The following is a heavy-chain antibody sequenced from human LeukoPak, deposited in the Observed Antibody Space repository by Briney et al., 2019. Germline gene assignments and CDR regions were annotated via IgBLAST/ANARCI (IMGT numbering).Heavy chain of an antibody. D-gene: IGHD6-13*01. CDR1: GFTFSSYS. CDR2: ISSSSSYI. CDR3: ARLMAAAGFDY. Sequence: GGTLRLSCAASGFTFSSYSMNWVRQAPGTGLERVSSISSSSSYIYYSNSAKGRFTISRDNAKNPLYLQMNSLRAEDTAVYYCARLMAAAGFDYWGQGTLVTVSS. V-gene: IGHV3-21*01. J-gene: IGHJ4*02.